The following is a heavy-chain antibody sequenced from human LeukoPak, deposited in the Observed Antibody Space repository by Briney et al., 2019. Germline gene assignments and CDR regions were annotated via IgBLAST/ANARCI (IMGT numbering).Heavy chain of an antibody. CDR3: ARYRRRDGYNRGAFDI. V-gene: IGHV1-3*01. D-gene: IGHD5-24*01. CDR1: GYTFSGYA. CDR2: INAGNGHT. J-gene: IGHJ3*02. Sequence: GASVKVSCKASGYTFSGYAIHWVRQAPGQRFEWMGWINAGNGHTKYSQNFQGRVTITRDSSANIVYMDVSSLTSEDTAVYYCARYRRRDGYNRGAFDIWGQGTMVTVSS.